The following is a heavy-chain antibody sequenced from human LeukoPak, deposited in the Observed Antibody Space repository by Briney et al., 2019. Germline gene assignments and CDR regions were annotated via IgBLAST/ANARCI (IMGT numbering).Heavy chain of an antibody. Sequence: PSETLSLTCTVSGGSISSGGYYWSWIRQHPGKGLEWIGYIYYSGSTYYNPSLKSRVTISVDTSKNQFSLKLSSVTAADTAVYYCARCKTTMIRPGGWFDPWGQGTLVTVSS. V-gene: IGHV4-31*03. J-gene: IGHJ5*02. CDR2: IYYSGST. CDR1: GGSISSGGYY. D-gene: IGHD3-22*01. CDR3: ARCKTTMIRPGGWFDP.